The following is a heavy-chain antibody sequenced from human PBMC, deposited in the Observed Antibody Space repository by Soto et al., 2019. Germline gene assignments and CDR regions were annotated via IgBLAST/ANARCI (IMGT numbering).Heavy chain of an antibody. Sequence: GGSLRLSCAASGFTFSSYAMSWVRQAPGKGLEWVSAISGSGGSTYYADSVKGRFTISRDNSKNTLYLQMNSLRAEDTAVYYCARREMATKNGDDYWGQGTLVTVSS. CDR1: GFTFSSYA. D-gene: IGHD5-12*01. J-gene: IGHJ4*02. CDR2: ISGSGGST. V-gene: IGHV3-23*01. CDR3: ARREMATKNGDDY.